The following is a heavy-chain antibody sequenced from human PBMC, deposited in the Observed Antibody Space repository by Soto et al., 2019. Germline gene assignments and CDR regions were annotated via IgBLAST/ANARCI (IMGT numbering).Heavy chain of an antibody. Sequence: GGSLRLSCAASVFTFTRYSMNWVRQTPGKGLEWISSISSTTNYIYYGDSMKGRFTISRDNAKNSLYLEMSSLRAEDTAVYYCARESEELTSNFEYWGQGTMVTVSS. D-gene: IGHD1-7*01. J-gene: IGHJ4*02. CDR3: ARESEELTSNFEY. CDR1: VFTFTRYS. CDR2: ISSTTNYI. V-gene: IGHV3-21*06.